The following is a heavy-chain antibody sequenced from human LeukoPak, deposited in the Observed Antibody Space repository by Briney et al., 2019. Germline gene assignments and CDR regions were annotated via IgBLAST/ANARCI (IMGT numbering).Heavy chain of an antibody. J-gene: IGHJ4*02. Sequence: GGSLRLSCGASGFTFCTYWMHWVRHAPGKGLVWVSGINSDGGTTTYADSVKGRFTISRDNAKNTLYLQMNNLRAEDTAIYYCATDSYVSGSYYRLFYWGQGTLVTVSS. V-gene: IGHV3-74*01. CDR1: GFTFCTYW. D-gene: IGHD3-10*01. CDR2: INSDGGTT. CDR3: ATDSYVSGSYYRLFY.